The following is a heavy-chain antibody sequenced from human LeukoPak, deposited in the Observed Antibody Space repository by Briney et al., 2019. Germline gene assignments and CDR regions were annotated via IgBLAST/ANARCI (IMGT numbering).Heavy chain of an antibody. CDR2: INPSGGST. Sequence: ASVKVSCKASGYTFTSYYMHWVRQAPGQGLEWMGIINPSGGSTSYAQKFQGRVTMTRDTSTSTVYMELSSLRSEDTAVYYCARAAGGDILTGYYTNWFDPWGQGTLVTVSS. J-gene: IGHJ5*02. CDR1: GYTFTSYY. D-gene: IGHD3-9*01. CDR3: ARAAGGDILTGYYTNWFDP. V-gene: IGHV1-46*01.